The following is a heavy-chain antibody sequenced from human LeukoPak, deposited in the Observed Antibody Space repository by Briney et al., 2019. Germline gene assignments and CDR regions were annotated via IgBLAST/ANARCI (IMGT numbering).Heavy chain of an antibody. V-gene: IGHV4-59*01. CDR3: ATDNRGYSYGYFDY. J-gene: IGHJ4*02. CDR1: GGSISSYY. Sequence: SETLSLTCTVSGGSISSYYWSWIRQPPGKGLEWIGYIYYSGSTNYNPSLKSRVTISVDTSKNQFSLKLSSVTAADTAVYYCATDNRGYSYGYFDYWGQGTLVTVSS. D-gene: IGHD5-18*01. CDR2: IYYSGST.